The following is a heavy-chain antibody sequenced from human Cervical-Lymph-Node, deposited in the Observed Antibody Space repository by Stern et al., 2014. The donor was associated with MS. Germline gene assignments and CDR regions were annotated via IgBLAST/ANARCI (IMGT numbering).Heavy chain of an antibody. D-gene: IGHD6-13*01. J-gene: IGHJ4*02. V-gene: IGHV1-69*01. CDR3: ASGTRSSWYFDF. Sequence: VQLGQSGAEVKKPGSSMKVSCKASGGSFSSDAIGWVRQAPGQGLEWEGGINPIFETANYAQKFQGRVTITADQSTKTAYLELSSLTSGDTAMYFCASGTRSSWYFDFWGQGTLVTVST. CDR2: INPIFETA. CDR1: GGSFSSDA.